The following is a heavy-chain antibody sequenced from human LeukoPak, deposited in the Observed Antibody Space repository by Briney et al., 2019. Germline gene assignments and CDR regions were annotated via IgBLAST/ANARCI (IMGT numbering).Heavy chain of an antibody. CDR3: ASSARWLRYSIDY. J-gene: IGHJ4*02. Sequence: ASVKVSCKASGYTFTSYAMQWVRQAPGQRLEWMGWINGGNGDTKYSQKLQGRVTMTTDTSTSTAYMELSSLRSEDTAVYYCASSARWLRYSIDYWGQGTLVTVSS. CDR2: INGGNGDT. V-gene: IGHV1-3*01. D-gene: IGHD5-24*01. CDR1: GYTFTSYA.